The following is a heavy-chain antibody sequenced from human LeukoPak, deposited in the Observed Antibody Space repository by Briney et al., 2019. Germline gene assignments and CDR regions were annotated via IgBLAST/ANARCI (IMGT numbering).Heavy chain of an antibody. D-gene: IGHD2-15*01. J-gene: IGHJ5*02. CDR2: ISNGNT. V-gene: IGHV3-23*01. CDR3: VREAGYCASVCLKSNWFDP. CDR1: GFTFSSYE. Sequence: GGSLRLSCAASGFTFSSYEMNWVRQAPGKGLEWVAAISNGNTYYADSVRGRFTISRDDSKNMVYLQMNSLRDEDTALYYCVREAGYCASVCLKSNWFDPWGQGTLVTVSS.